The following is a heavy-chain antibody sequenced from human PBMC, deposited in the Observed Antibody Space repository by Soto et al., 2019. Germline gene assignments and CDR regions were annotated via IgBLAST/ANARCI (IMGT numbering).Heavy chain of an antibody. D-gene: IGHD2-2*01. CDR1: GFTFISYS. V-gene: IGHV3-21*01. CDR3: ARGFVTNCSSTSCYVRIYMDV. J-gene: IGHJ6*03. CDR2: ISSSSSYI. Sequence: EVQLVESGGGLVKPGGSLRLSCAASGFTFISYSMNWVRQAPGKGLEWVSSISSSSSYIYYADSVKGRFTISRDNAKNALYLQMNSLRAEDTAVYYCARGFVTNCSSTSCYVRIYMDVWGKGTTVTVSS.